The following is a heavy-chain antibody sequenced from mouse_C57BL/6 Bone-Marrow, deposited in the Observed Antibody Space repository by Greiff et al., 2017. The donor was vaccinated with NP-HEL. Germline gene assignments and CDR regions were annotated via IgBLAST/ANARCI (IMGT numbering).Heavy chain of an antibody. CDR1: GYAFSNYW. J-gene: IGHJ3*01. Sequence: PQESGAELVKPGASVKISCKASGYAFSNYWMNWVKQRPGQGLEWIGQIYPGDGDTNYNGKFKDKATLTADKSSSTAYMQLIRLTSEDSAVYFCARVAYWGRGTLVTVSA. CDR2: IYPGDGDT. CDR3: ARVAY. V-gene: IGHV1-80*01.